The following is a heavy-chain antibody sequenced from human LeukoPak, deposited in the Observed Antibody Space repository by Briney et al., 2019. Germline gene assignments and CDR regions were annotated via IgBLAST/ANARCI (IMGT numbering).Heavy chain of an antibody. CDR2: MNPNSGNT. CDR3: ARALPRGYSYGYYYYYYMDV. CDR1: GYTFTSYD. Sequence: GASVKVFCKASGYTFTSYDINWVRQATGQGLEWMGWMNPNSGNTGYAQKFQGRVTMTRNTSISTAYMELSSLRSEDTAVYYCARALPRGYSYGYYYYYYMDVWGKGTTVTISS. D-gene: IGHD5-18*01. J-gene: IGHJ6*03. V-gene: IGHV1-8*01.